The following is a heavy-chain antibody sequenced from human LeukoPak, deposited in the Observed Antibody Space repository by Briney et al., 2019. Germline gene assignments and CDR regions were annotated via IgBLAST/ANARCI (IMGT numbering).Heavy chain of an antibody. CDR1: GYTFTNYG. J-gene: IGHJ6*03. CDR2: ISGSNGNT. Sequence: GASVKVSCKASGYTFTNYGISWVRQAPGQGLEWMGWISGSNGNTNYAQKLQGRVTMTTDTSTSTAYMELRSLRSDDTAVYYCAREGSSQLWFLQSHYYYYMDVWGKGTTVTVSS. D-gene: IGHD5-18*01. V-gene: IGHV1-18*01. CDR3: AREGSSQLWFLQSHYYYYMDV.